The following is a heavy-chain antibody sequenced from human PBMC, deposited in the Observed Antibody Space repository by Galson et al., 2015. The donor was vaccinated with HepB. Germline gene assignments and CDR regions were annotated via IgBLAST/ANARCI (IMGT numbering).Heavy chain of an antibody. CDR2: IYFGGST. CDR1: GFTVSTNY. Sequence: SLRLSCAASGFTVSTNYLSWVRLAPGEGLEWVSIIYFGGSTYYADAVKGRFTISRHNSRNTVYLQMNSLRPEDTALYYCARGPSTLTAHAIDVWGQGIAVTVSS. CDR3: ARGPSTLTAHAIDV. D-gene: IGHD2-21*02. V-gene: IGHV3-53*04. J-gene: IGHJ6*02.